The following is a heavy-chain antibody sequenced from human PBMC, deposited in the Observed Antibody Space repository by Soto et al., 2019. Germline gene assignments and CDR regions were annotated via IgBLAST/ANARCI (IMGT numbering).Heavy chain of an antibody. D-gene: IGHD5-12*01. Sequence: GGSLRLSCAASGFTFSSYAMHWVRQAPGKXLEWVAVISYDGSNKYYADSVKGRFTISRDNSKNTLYLQMNSLRAEDTAVYYCARDRGYSGYRQVYYYYRMDVWGQGTTVTVSS. CDR1: GFTFSSYA. J-gene: IGHJ6*02. CDR2: ISYDGSNK. CDR3: ARDRGYSGYRQVYYYYRMDV. V-gene: IGHV3-30-3*01.